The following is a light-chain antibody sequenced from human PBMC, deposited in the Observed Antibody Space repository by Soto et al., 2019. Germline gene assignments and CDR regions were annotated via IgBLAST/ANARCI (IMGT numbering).Light chain of an antibody. CDR3: QQRKT. CDR2: GAS. Sequence: EIMLTQSPATLSLSPGERATLSCGASQSVSSTSIAWYQQKPGLLPKLLIHGASRRAPGIPDRFSGSGSGTDFILTITTLEPEDFAVYYCQQRKTFGRGTKVEIK. J-gene: IGKJ1*01. CDR1: QSVSSTS. V-gene: IGKV3D-20*01.